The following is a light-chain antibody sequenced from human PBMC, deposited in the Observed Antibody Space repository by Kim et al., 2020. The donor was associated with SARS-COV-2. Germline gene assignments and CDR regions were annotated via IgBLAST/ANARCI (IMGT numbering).Light chain of an antibody. CDR1: QSVCCVC. J-gene: IGKJ2*01. CDR3: QQYSIRPPYT. Sequence: SPGERATLSCRGSQSVCCVCLAWYQQKSGQAPRLLIYSVSTRATGIPDRFSGSGSGTDFTLTISRLEPEDSAMYYCQQYSIRPPYTFGQGTKLEI. CDR2: SVS. V-gene: IGKV3-20*01.